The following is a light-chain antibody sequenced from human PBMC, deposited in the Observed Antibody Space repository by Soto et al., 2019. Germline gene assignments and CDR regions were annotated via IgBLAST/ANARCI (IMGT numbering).Light chain of an antibody. CDR3: QSYDTTLSGLV. CDR1: ASNLGANYA. Sequence: QSVLTQPPSVSGAPGQRVTISCTGSASNLGANYAVHWYQHLPGTAPKLLIYDNIHRPSGVPDRFSGSKSDTSASLAITGLQAEDEADYYCQSYDTTLSGLVFGGGTKLTVL. J-gene: IGLJ3*02. CDR2: DNI. V-gene: IGLV1-40*01.